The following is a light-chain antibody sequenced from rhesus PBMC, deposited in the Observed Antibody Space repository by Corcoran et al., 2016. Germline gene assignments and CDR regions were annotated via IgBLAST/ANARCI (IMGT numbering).Light chain of an antibody. CDR1: QSISRY. V-gene: IGKV1-28*02. CDR2: DAS. J-gene: IGKJ3*01. Sequence: DIQMTQSPSSLSASVGDTVTITCRASQSISRYLNWFQQKPGTAPKLLIYDASSLESGVPSRFSGSGSGTDFTLTISSLQPEDFATYYCLQYNSDPFTFGPGTKLDIK. CDR3: LQYNSDPFT.